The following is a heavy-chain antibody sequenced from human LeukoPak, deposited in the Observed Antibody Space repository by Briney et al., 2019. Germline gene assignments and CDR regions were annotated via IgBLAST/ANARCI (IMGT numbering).Heavy chain of an antibody. D-gene: IGHD6-19*01. Sequence: NPSETLSLTCTVSGGSISSYYWSWIRQPPGKGLEWIGYIYYSGSTNYNPSLKSRVTISVDTSKNQFSLKLSSVTAADTAVYYCARHGPTAVAGQYYFDYWGQGTLVTVSS. J-gene: IGHJ4*02. V-gene: IGHV4-59*01. CDR1: GGSISSYY. CDR2: IYYSGST. CDR3: ARHGPTAVAGQYYFDY.